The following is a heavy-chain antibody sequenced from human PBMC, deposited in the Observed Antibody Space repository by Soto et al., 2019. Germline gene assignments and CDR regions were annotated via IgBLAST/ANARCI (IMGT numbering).Heavy chain of an antibody. J-gene: IGHJ3*02. CDR3: ALRFLEWLSTPGAFDI. V-gene: IGHV3-7*01. CDR2: IKQDGSEK. D-gene: IGHD3-3*01. CDR1: GFTFSSYW. Sequence: GGSLRLSCAASGFTFSSYWMSWVRQAPGKGLEWVANIKQDGSEKYYVDSVKGRFTISRDNAKNSLYLQMNSLRAEDTAVYYCALRFLEWLSTPGAFDIWGQGTMVTVSS.